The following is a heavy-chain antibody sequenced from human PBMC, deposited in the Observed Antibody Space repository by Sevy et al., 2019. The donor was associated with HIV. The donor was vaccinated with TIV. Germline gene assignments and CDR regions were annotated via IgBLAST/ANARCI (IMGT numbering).Heavy chain of an antibody. J-gene: IGHJ5*02. CDR3: ARSPPVVVVPGAPSWFDP. D-gene: IGHD2-2*01. CDR2: INESGIT. Sequence: SETLSLTCAVHDGSFSGYYWNWIRQLPGKGLEWIGEINESGITYYNPSLKSRVTISVDTSKKQISLRLNPVTAVDSAVYFCARSPPVVVVPGAPSWFDPWGQGTLVTVSS. V-gene: IGHV4-34*01. CDR1: DGSFSGYY.